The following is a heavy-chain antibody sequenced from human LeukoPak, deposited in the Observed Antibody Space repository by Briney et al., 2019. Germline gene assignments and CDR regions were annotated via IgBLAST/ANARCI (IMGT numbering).Heavy chain of an antibody. CDR3: AKEKGDGLPFDY. Sequence: GGSLRLSCSASGFAFRNYGMAWVRQAPGKGLDFVSAVNAKGDVTFYADSAKGRFTMSRDNSRNTLYLQMNSLRAEDTAVYYCAKEKGDGLPFDYWGQGTLITVSS. D-gene: IGHD5-24*01. V-gene: IGHV3-23*01. CDR1: GFAFRNYG. J-gene: IGHJ4*02. CDR2: VNAKGDVT.